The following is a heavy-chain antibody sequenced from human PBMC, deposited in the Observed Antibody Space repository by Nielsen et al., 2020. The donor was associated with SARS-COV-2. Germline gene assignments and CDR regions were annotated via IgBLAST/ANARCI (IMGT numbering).Heavy chain of an antibody. D-gene: IGHD4-17*01. CDR2: IIPIFGTA. CDR3: AREEYGDPIDY. V-gene: IGHV1-69*05. Sequence: SVKVSCKASGGTFSSYAISWVRQAPGQGLEWMGGIIPIFGTANYAQKLQGRVTMTTDTSTSTAYMELRSLRSDDTAVYYCAREEYGDPIDYWGQGTLVTVSS. J-gene: IGHJ4*02. CDR1: GGTFSSYA.